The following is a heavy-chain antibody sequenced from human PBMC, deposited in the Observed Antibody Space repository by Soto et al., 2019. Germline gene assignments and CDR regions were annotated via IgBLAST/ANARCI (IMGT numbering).Heavy chain of an antibody. CDR1: GFSVTNNY. CDR3: ARGRVSTGYLGREHYFDD. D-gene: IGHD3-22*01. J-gene: IGHJ4*02. V-gene: IGHV3-66*01. Sequence: GGSLRLSCAASGFSVTNNYMNWVRQAPGKGLEWVSIIDIGGNTYYADSVKDRFTISRDNSRNTLYLHTDSLRAEDTAVYYCARGRVSTGYLGREHYFDDWGQGTLVTGSS. CDR2: IDIGGNT.